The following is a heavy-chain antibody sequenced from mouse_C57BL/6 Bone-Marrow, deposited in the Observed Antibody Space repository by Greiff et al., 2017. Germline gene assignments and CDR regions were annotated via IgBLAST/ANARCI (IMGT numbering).Heavy chain of an antibody. D-gene: IGHD1-1*01. V-gene: IGHV1-66*01. Sequence: QVQLQQSGPELVKPGASVKISCKASGYSFTSYYIHWVKQRPGQGLEWIGWIYPGSGNTKYIEKFKGKATLTADTSSSTAYMQLSSLTSEDSAVYYCARLLRWYFDVWGTGTTVTVSS. CDR3: ARLLRWYFDV. J-gene: IGHJ1*03. CDR1: GYSFTSYY. CDR2: IYPGSGNT.